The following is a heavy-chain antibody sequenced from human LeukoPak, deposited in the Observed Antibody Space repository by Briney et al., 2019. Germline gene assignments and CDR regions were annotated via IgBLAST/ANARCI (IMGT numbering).Heavy chain of an antibody. D-gene: IGHD1-26*01. CDR2: IYYSGST. Sequence: SETLSLTCTVSGGSISSYYWSRIRQPPGKGLEWIGYIYYSGSTNYNPSLKSRVTISVDTSKNQFSLKLSSVTAADTAVYYCARVARRPKWARGAFDIWGQGTMVTVSS. J-gene: IGHJ3*02. CDR3: ARVARRPKWARGAFDI. V-gene: IGHV4-59*01. CDR1: GGSISSYY.